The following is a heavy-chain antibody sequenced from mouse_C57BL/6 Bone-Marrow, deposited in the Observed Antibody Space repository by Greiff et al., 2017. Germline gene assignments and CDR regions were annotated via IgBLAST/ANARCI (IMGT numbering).Heavy chain of an antibody. Sequence: VQLQQSGPVLVKPGASVKMSCKASGYKFTDYYMNWVKQSHGKSLEWIGVIHPYNGGTSYNQKFKGKATLTVDKSSSPAYMGLNSLTSEDAAVYYCAIRWDEGDLCFDVWGTGTTVTVSS. D-gene: IGHD1-1*01. J-gene: IGHJ1*03. CDR2: IHPYNGGT. V-gene: IGHV1-19*01. CDR3: AIRWDEGDLCFDV. CDR1: GYKFTDYY.